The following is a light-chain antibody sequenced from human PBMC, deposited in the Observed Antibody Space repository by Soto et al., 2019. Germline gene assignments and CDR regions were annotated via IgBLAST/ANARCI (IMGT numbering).Light chain of an antibody. V-gene: IGKV1-5*01. CDR3: QQYNRYSLT. CDR1: QCISSW. J-gene: IGKJ4*01. CDR2: DAS. Sequence: DIQMTQSPSTLSASVGDRVTITCRASQCISSWLAWYQQKPGKAPKLLIYDASSLESGVPSRFSGSGSDTEFTLTINNLQPDDFATYHCQQYNRYSLTFGGGTKVDIK.